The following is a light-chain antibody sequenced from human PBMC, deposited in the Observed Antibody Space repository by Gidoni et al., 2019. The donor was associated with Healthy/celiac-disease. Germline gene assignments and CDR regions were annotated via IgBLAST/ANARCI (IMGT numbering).Light chain of an antibody. J-gene: IGKJ1*01. Sequence: DIQMTQSPSSLSASVGDRVTITCRASQSISSYLNWYQQKPGKAPKCLIYAASSLQSGVPSRFSGSGSWTDFTLTISSLQPEDVATYYCQQSYSTPPWTFGQGTKVEIK. V-gene: IGKV1-39*01. CDR3: QQSYSTPPWT. CDR2: AAS. CDR1: QSISSY.